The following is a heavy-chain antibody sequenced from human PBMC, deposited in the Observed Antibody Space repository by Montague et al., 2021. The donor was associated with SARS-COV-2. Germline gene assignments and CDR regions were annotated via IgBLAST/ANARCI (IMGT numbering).Heavy chain of an antibody. J-gene: IGHJ3*02. Sequence: SETLSLTCTVSGGSISNSHYYCAWIRQPPGKGLEWIGSTYFNGHSYYNPSLKNRASISLDTSKNQYYLKLNPVAAADTAVYYCARQPPYQTGALDIWGQGTMVTVSS. CDR1: GGSISNSHYY. D-gene: IGHD2-2*01. CDR2: TYFNGHS. V-gene: IGHV4-39*01. CDR3: ARQPPYQTGALDI.